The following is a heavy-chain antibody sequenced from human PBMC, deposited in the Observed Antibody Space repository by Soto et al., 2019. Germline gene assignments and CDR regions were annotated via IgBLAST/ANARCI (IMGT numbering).Heavy chain of an antibody. V-gene: IGHV1-69*13. CDR3: ARGGVGDIVATILDY. CDR2: IIPIFGTA. Sequence: ASVKVSCKASGGTFSSYAISWVRQAPGQGLEWMGGIIPIFGTANYAQKFQGRVTITADESTSTAYMELSSLRSEDTAVYYCARGGVGDIVATILDYWGQGTLVTVSS. D-gene: IGHD5-12*01. J-gene: IGHJ4*02. CDR1: GGTFSSYA.